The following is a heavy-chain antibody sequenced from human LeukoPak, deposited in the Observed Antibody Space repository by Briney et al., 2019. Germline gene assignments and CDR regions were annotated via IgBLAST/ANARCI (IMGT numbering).Heavy chain of an antibody. CDR3: ARGAPYSNYFDY. CDR1: GYSLTTYY. J-gene: IGHJ4*02. V-gene: IGHV1-46*01. D-gene: IGHD4-11*01. CDR2: INPSGGGT. Sequence: ASVKVSCKASGYSLTTYYMHWVRQAPGQGLEWMAIINPSGGGTKYAQKFQGRVTMTRDTPTNTVYMELSSLRSEDTAVYYCARGAPYSNYFDYWGQGTLVTVSS.